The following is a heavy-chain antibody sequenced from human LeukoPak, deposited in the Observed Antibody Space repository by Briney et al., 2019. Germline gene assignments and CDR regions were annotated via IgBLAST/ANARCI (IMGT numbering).Heavy chain of an antibody. J-gene: IGHJ4*02. CDR2: ISSSSSYV. D-gene: IGHD5-18*01. Sequence: GGSLRLSCAASGFTFSSYSMNWVRQAPGKGLEWVSSISSSSSYVYYADSVKGRFTISRDNAKNSLYLQMNSLRAEDTAVYYCARIPSWDTAMAAGDYWGQGTLVTVSS. V-gene: IGHV3-21*01. CDR1: GFTFSSYS. CDR3: ARIPSWDTAMAAGDY.